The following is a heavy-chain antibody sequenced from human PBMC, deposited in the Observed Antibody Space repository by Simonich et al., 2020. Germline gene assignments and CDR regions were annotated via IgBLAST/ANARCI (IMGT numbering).Heavy chain of an antibody. Sequence: QVQLVQSGAEVKKPGASVKVSCKASGYTFTGYYMHWVRQAPGQGLEWLGWINPNSGGPNYAQKFQGRVTMTRDTSISTAYMELSRLRSDDTAVYYCARVPDRVLNAGVTFDYWGQGTLVTVSS. CDR1: GYTFTGYY. J-gene: IGHJ4*02. D-gene: IGHD2-2*01. CDR3: ARVPDRVLNAGVTFDY. V-gene: IGHV1-2*02. CDR2: INPNSGGP.